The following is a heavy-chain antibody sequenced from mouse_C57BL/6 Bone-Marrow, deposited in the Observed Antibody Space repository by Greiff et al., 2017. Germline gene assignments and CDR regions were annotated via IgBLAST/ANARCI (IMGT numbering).Heavy chain of an antibody. J-gene: IGHJ2*01. CDR3: ARGMIYYDYAIDY. CDR2: ISYDGSN. V-gene: IGHV3-6*01. Sequence: EVQLVESGPGLVKPSQSLSLTCSVTGYSITSGYYWNWIRQFPGNKLEWMGYISYDGSNNYNPSLKNRISITRDTSKNQFFLKLNSVTTEDTATYYCARGMIYYDYAIDYWGQGTTLTVSS. CDR1: GYSITSGYY. D-gene: IGHD2-4*01.